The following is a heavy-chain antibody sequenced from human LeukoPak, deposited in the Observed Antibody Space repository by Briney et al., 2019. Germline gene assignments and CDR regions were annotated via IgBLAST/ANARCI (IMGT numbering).Heavy chain of an antibody. CDR3: AMGVDY. CDR1: GFTVSSNC. V-gene: IGHV3-48*01. Sequence: GGSLRLSCEASGFTVSSNCMNWVRQAPGKWLEWLAYISGTLYTIYYADSVRGRFTISRDNAKNSLYLQMTSLRVADTAVYYCAMGVDYWGQGTLVTDSS. CDR2: ISGTLYTI. J-gene: IGHJ4*02. D-gene: IGHD3-16*01.